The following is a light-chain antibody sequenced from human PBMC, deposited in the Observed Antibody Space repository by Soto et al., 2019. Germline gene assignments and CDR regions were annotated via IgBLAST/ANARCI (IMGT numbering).Light chain of an antibody. J-gene: IGLJ1*01. CDR2: EVN. CDR1: RSDIGDSNF. Sequence: QSALAQPASVSGSPGQSVTISRTGPRSDIGDSNFISGYQHSPGRAPRLLIYEVNNRPSGVSKRFSGSKAGNTASLTISGLLDDDEADYFCASFRSGTILVFGSGTKV. CDR3: ASFRSGTILV. V-gene: IGLV2-14*01.